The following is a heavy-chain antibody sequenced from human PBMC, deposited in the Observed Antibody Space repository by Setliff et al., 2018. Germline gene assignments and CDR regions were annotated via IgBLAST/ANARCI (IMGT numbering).Heavy chain of an antibody. Sequence: GGSLRLSCAASVFPFSISSMHWVRQAPGKGLEWVSSISDSSLHIYYRDSVKGRFTISRDSSKNTVYLQLNSLRREDTAIYFCTRGARDFDTCGRGTLVTVSS. CDR2: ISDSSLHI. J-gene: IGHJ4*02. CDR1: VFPFSISS. CDR3: TRGARDFDT. D-gene: IGHD3-10*01. V-gene: IGHV3-21*04.